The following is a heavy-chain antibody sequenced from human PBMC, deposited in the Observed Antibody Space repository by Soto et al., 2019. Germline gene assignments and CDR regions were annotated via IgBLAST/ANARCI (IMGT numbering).Heavy chain of an antibody. CDR1: EKPFPGYA. V-gene: IGHV1-3*01. D-gene: IGHD6-13*01. Sequence: QVQLVQSGAEVKKPGASVRVSSRPLEKPFPGYAMIWVRQPPGQWLGGMGWINAGIGNTKYSQKFQGRVTMTRDTSASTAYMELSSLRSEDTAVYYCARSQQKQLVRPYDYGMDVWGQGTTVTVSS. J-gene: IGHJ6*02. CDR3: ARSQQKQLVRPYDYGMDV. CDR2: INAGIGNT.